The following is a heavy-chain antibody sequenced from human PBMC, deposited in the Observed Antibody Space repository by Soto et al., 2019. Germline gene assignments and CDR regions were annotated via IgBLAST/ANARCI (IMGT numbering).Heavy chain of an antibody. V-gene: IGHV5-51*01. J-gene: IGHJ4*02. CDR1: GYXFTSYL. CDR3: ARNDYGGNSVDY. Sequence: PXEXLKISCKSSGYXFTSYLIVWVRHMPGKGLECMGIIYPGYSDTRYSPSFQGQVTISADKSINTAYLQLSSLKASDNAIYYFARNDYGGNSVDYWGQGTLVPVS. CDR2: IYPGYSDT. D-gene: IGHD4-17*01.